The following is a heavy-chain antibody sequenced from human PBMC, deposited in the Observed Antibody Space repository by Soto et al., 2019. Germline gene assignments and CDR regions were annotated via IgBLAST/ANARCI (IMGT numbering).Heavy chain of an antibody. CDR2: IGTAGDT. V-gene: IGHV3-13*01. Sequence: GGSLRLSCAASGFTFSSYDMHWVRQATGKGLEWVSAIGTAGDTYYPGSVKGRFTISRENAKNSLYLQMNSLRAGDTAVYYCARTGGPYTAFDIWGQGTMVTVSS. J-gene: IGHJ3*02. D-gene: IGHD3-16*01. CDR3: ARTGGPYTAFDI. CDR1: GFTFSSYD.